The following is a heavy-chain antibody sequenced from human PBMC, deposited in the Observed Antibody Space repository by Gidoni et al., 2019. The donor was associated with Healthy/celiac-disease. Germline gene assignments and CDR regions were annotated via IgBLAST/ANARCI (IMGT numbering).Heavy chain of an antibody. CDR2: ISSSSSYI. CDR1: GFTFSSYS. CDR3: ARDGEEVATIGY. V-gene: IGHV3-21*01. J-gene: IGHJ4*02. D-gene: IGHD5-12*01. Sequence: EVQLVESGGGLVKPGGSLRLSCAASGFTFSSYSMNWVRQAPGKGLEWVSSISSSSSYIYYADSVKGRFTISRDNAKNSLYLQMNSLRAEDTAVYYCARDGEEVATIGYWGQGTLVTVSS.